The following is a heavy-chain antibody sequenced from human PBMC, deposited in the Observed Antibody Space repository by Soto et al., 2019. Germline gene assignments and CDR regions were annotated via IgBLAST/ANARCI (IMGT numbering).Heavy chain of an antibody. D-gene: IGHD2-2*01. CDR2: IYHSGST. J-gene: IGHJ5*02. Sequence: LSLTCAVSGGSIRIGGYSWSWIRQPPGKGLEWIGYIYHSGSTYYNPSLKSRVTISVDRSKNQFSLKLSSVTAADTAVYYCARVPDRWGQGTLVT. CDR1: GGSIRIGGYS. CDR3: ARVPDR. V-gene: IGHV4-30-2*01.